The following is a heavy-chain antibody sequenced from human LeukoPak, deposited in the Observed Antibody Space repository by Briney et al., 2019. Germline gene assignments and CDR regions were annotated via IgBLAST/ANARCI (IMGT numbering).Heavy chain of an antibody. Sequence: PSGTLSLTCAVSGGSISSSNWWSWVRQPPGKGLEWIGEIYHSGSTNYNPSLKSRVTISVDKSKNQFSLKLSSVTAADTAVYYCARSVYYYGSGSYYNGYFDYWGQGTLVTVSS. J-gene: IGHJ4*02. CDR2: IYHSGST. D-gene: IGHD3-10*01. CDR3: ARSVYYYGSGSYYNGYFDY. V-gene: IGHV4-4*02. CDR1: GGSISSSNW.